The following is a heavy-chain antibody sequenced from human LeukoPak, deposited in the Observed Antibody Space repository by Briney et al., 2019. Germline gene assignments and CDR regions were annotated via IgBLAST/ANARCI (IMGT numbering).Heavy chain of an antibody. CDR2: IFYSGST. J-gene: IGHJ4*02. Sequence: PSETLSLTXTVSGGSISSYYWNWIRQTPGKGLEWIGYIFYSGSTNYNPSLKSRVSISLDTSKNQFSLKLISVTAADTAVYYCARTIGYTYGYFDSWSQGTLVTVSS. CDR3: ARTIGYTYGYFDS. D-gene: IGHD5-18*01. CDR1: GGSISSYY. V-gene: IGHV4-59*01.